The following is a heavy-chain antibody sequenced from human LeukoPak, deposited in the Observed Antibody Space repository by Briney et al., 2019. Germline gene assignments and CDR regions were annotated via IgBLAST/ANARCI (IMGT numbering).Heavy chain of an antibody. CDR2: ISCSSSTL. CDR3: ARDWNYHFDY. V-gene: IGHV3-48*01. Sequence: GGSLRLSCTVSGFTFSSYSMNWVRQAPGKGLEWVSFISCSSSTLHYADSVRGRFIISRDNARNALYLQMNSLRPEDTGVYYCARDWNYHFDYWGPGSLVTVSS. D-gene: IGHD1-7*01. CDR1: GFTFSSYS. J-gene: IGHJ4*02.